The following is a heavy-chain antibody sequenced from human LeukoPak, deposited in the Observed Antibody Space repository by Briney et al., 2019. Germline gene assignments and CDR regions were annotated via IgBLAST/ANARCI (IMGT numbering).Heavy chain of an antibody. CDR2: IWYDGSNE. J-gene: IGHJ3*02. Sequence: GGSLRLSCAASGFTFSKSGMRWVRQAPGKGLEWVAVIWYDGSNEYYADAVKGRFIISRDNARNTLYLQMNSLRTEDTAVYYCATGNGHAFEIWGHGTMVTVSA. D-gene: IGHD3-10*01. CDR3: ATGNGHAFEI. V-gene: IGHV3-33*03. CDR1: GFTFSKSG.